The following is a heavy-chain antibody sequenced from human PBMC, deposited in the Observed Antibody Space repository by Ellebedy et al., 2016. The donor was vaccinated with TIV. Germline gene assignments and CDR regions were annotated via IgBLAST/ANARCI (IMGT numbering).Heavy chain of an antibody. D-gene: IGHD3-10*01. CDR2: INPGGGGT. V-gene: IGHV1-46*01. J-gene: IGHJ4*02. Sequence: AASVKVSCKASGYTFTNYYMNWVRQAPGQGLEWMGIINPGGGGTSYAQKFQGRVTMTRDTSTSTVYMALSSLSSEDTALYYCARARGQYLYGSGSYFTNWGQGKMVTVSS. CDR3: ARARGQYLYGSGSYFTN. CDR1: GYTFTNYY.